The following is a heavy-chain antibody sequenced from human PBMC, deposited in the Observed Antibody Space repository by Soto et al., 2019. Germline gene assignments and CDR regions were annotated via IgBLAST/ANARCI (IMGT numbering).Heavy chain of an antibody. Sequence: EVQLVESGGGLVQPGGSLRLSCAASGFTFSSYWMSWVRQAPGKGLEWVANIKQDGSEKYYVDSVKGRFTISRDNAKNSLYLQMNSLSAEDTAVYYCARGSSGWYDYYYYGMDVWGQGTTVTVSS. CDR3: ARGSSGWYDYYYYGMDV. D-gene: IGHD6-19*01. V-gene: IGHV3-7*05. CDR1: GFTFSSYW. J-gene: IGHJ6*02. CDR2: IKQDGSEK.